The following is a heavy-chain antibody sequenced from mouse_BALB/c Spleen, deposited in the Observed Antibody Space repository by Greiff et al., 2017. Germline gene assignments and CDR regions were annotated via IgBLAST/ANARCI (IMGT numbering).Heavy chain of an antibody. CDR2: INPSTGYT. D-gene: IGHD2-1*01. CDR1: GYTFTSYW. V-gene: IGHV1-7*01. Sequence: QVQLQQSGAELAKPGASVKMSCKASGYTFTSYWMHWVKQRPGQGLEWIGYINPSTGYTEYNQKFKDKATLTADKSSSTAYMQLSSLTSEDSAVYYCARGGGNYYYYAMDYWGQGTSVTVSS. J-gene: IGHJ4*01. CDR3: ARGGGNYYYYAMDY.